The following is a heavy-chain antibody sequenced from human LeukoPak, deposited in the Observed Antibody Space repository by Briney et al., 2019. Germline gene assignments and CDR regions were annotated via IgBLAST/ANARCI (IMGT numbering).Heavy chain of an antibody. CDR2: IYSGDRT. Sequence: GGSLRLSCAASGFTVDSNYMSWVRQAPGKGLEWVSVIYSGDRTDNAGSVKGRFTISRDNSKNTLSLQMSSLRAEDTAVYYCARHGGSNPFDYWGQGTLVTVSS. CDR3: ARHGGSNPFDY. J-gene: IGHJ4*02. V-gene: IGHV3-53*01. CDR1: GFTVDSNY. D-gene: IGHD5-24*01.